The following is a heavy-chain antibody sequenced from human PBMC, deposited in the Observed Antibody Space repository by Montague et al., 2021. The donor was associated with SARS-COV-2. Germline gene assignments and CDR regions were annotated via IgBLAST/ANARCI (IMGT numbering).Heavy chain of an antibody. CDR1: GGSFSGYY. CDR2: INHSGST. D-gene: IGHD3-22*01. J-gene: IGHJ4*02. V-gene: IGHV4-34*01. Sequence: SETLSLTCAVYGGSFSGYYWSWVRQAPGKGLEWNGEINHSGSTHYNPSLKSRVPMSVAMAKNKFSLKMSPVTATDTAVFDCASSREEFTSIAVIISGGMHYFDSWGQGTLVTVSS. CDR3: ASSREEFTSIAVIISGGMHYFDS.